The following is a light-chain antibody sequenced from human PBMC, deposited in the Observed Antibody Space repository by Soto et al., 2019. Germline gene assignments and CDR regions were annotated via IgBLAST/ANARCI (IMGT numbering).Light chain of an antibody. V-gene: IGKV3-20*01. J-gene: IGKJ1*01. CDR1: QSVSSTY. CDR2: GAS. Sequence: EIVLTQSPGTLSLSPGERATLSCRASQSVSSTYLAWYHQKPGQAPRLLISGASSRATGIPDRFSGSGSGTDFTLTITRLEPEDFAVYYCQQYGSSPKTFGQGTNVEIK. CDR3: QQYGSSPKT.